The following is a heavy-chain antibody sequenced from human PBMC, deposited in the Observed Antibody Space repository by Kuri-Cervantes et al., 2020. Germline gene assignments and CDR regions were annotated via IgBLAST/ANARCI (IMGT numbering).Heavy chain of an antibody. CDR1: GGSLSGFY. J-gene: IGHJ4*02. CDR3: ARGALGGSYFDY. V-gene: IGHV4-34*01. D-gene: IGHD1-26*01. CDR2: INRSGST. Sequence: SETLSLTCAVYGGSLSGFYWSWIRQPPGKGLEWIGEINRSGSTNYNPSLKSRVTMSVDTSKNQFSLKLSSVTAADTALYYCARGALGGSYFDYWGQGTLVTVSS.